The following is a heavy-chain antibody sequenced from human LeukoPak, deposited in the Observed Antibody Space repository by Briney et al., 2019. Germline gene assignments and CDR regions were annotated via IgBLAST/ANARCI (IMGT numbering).Heavy chain of an antibody. CDR1: GFTFSGYE. D-gene: IGHD6-6*01. Sequence: GGSLRLSCAASGFTFSGYEMNWVRQAPRKGLEWVSSISGSGWTIYYEHSVKGRFTISRDNDKISLYLQMNSLRGDDTAVYYCARDLDDYSGSPGIWGQGNLVTVSS. CDR2: ISGSGWTI. J-gene: IGHJ4*02. V-gene: IGHV3-48*03. CDR3: ARDLDDYSGSPGI.